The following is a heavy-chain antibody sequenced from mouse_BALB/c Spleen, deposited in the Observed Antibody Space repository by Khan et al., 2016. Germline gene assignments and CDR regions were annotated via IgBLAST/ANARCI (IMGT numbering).Heavy chain of an antibody. V-gene: IGHV3-8*02. CDR2: ISHSGDS. CDR1: GDSITSGH. D-gene: IGHD1-2*01. Sequence: EVQLQESGPSLAKPSQTLSLTCSVTGDSITSGHWNWIRKFPGNKFDFMGYISHSGDSYYNPSLKSRISITRDTSKNQYYLQLNPVTTEDTATYXCATWDYYGSAFTYWGQGTLVTVSA. CDR3: ATWDYYGSAFTY. J-gene: IGHJ3*01.